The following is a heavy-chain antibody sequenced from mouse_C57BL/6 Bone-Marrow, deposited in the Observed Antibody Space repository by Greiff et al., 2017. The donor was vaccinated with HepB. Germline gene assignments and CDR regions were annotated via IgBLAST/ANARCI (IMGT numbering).Heavy chain of an antibody. Sequence: EVKLVESGGGLVQPGGSLSLSCAASGFTFTDYYMSWVRQPPGKALEWVGFIRHKANGYTTEYSASVKGRFTISRDNSQSILYLQMKALRAEDSATYYCARYVSPAWFAYWGQGTLVTVSA. V-gene: IGHV7-3*01. J-gene: IGHJ3*01. D-gene: IGHD6-2*01. CDR1: GFTFTDYY. CDR3: ARYVSPAWFAY. CDR2: IRHKANGYTT.